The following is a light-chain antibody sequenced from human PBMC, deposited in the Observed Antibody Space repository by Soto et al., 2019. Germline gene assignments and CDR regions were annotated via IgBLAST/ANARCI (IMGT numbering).Light chain of an antibody. CDR3: SSYTSSSTPWV. CDR1: SSDVGGYNY. CDR2: DVS. V-gene: IGLV2-14*01. Sequence: QSALTQPASVSGSPGQSITISCTGPSSDVGGYNYVSWYQQHPGKAPKLMIYDVSNRPSGVSNRFSGSKSGNTASLTISGLQAEDEADYYCSSYTSSSTPWVFGGGTQLTVL. J-gene: IGLJ7*01.